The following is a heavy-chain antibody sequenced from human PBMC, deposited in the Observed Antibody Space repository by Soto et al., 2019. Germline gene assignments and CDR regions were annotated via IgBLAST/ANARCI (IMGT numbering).Heavy chain of an antibody. CDR2: IWYDGSNK. D-gene: IGHD4-17*01. Sequence: QVQLLESGGGVVQPGRSLRLSCAASGFTFSSYGMHWVRQAPGKGLEWVAVIWYDGSNKYYADSVKGRFTISRDNSKNTLYLQMNSLRAEDTAVYYCARDIGTYGDSKPFDYWGQGTLVTVSS. V-gene: IGHV3-33*01. J-gene: IGHJ4*02. CDR3: ARDIGTYGDSKPFDY. CDR1: GFTFSSYG.